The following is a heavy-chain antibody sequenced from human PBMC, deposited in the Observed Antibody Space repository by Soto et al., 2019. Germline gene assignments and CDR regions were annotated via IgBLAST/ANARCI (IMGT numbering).Heavy chain of an antibody. V-gene: IGHV3-33*01. D-gene: IGHD3-10*01. CDR2: IWYDGSHQ. CDR3: ASYGGLDV. Sequence: QVKLVESGGGVVQPGRSLRLSCAASGFNFTIYGMHWVRQAPGKGLEWVALIWYDGSHQYYGESVRGRFTISRDNSKNTLYLQMNSLRADDTAVYHCASYGGLDVWGQGTTVTVSS. CDR1: GFNFTIYG. J-gene: IGHJ6*02.